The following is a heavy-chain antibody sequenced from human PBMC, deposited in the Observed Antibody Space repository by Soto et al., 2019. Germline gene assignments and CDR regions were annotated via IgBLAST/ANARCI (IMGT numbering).Heavy chain of an antibody. V-gene: IGHV3-23*01. CDR1: GFTFAGYST. D-gene: IGHD5-12*01. CDR3: AEGQSRCAGGWAYFAH. CDR2: ISGSGGST. Sequence: EVHLLESGGGLVQPGGSLRLSCAASGFTFAGYSTMSWVRQAPGKGLEWVSSISGSGGSTYYASSVQGRFTISRDKTKNTLYLIMNALSSEATPFSYCAEGQSRCAGGWAYFAHWGQAALVPVSS. J-gene: IGHJ4*02.